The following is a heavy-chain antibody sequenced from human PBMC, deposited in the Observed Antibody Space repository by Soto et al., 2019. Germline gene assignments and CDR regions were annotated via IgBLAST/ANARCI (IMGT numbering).Heavy chain of an antibody. CDR1: GGSFSSYA. V-gene: IGHV1-69*01. Sequence: QVQLVQSGAEVKKPGSSVKVSCKASGGSFSSYAISWVRQAPGQGLEWMGGIIPIFGTANYAQKFQGRVTITADESTSTAYMELSSLRSEDNAVYYCAREEGAGGSYPPPFDYWGQGTLVTVSS. CDR3: AREEGAGGSYPPPFDY. D-gene: IGHD1-26*01. CDR2: IIPIFGTA. J-gene: IGHJ4*02.